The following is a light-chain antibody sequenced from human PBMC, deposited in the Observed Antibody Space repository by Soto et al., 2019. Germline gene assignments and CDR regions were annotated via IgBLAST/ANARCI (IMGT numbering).Light chain of an antibody. V-gene: IGKV3-15*01. CDR1: QSINTN. Sequence: DIVMTQSPATLSVSPGERATLSCRASQSINTNLAWYQQKPGQAPRLLIYGASTRATVFPARFSGSGSGTEFTLTISGLQADDFAVYYCQQYHHWPPKVTFGPGTRVDI. CDR2: GAS. J-gene: IGKJ3*01. CDR3: QQYHHWPPKVT.